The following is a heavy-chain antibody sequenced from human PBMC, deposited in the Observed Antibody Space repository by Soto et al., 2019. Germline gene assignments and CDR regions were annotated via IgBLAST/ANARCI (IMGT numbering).Heavy chain of an antibody. J-gene: IGHJ2*01. CDR1: GFIFSNFV. Sequence: EVQLLESGGGLVQPGGSLRLSCAASGFIFSNFVMGWVRRAPGKGLEWVSAIGGTSGSTYYADSVRGRLTISRDNSRNTVSLQMNSLRAVDTAVYYCAKRRGEGYFDLWGRGTLVTVSS. D-gene: IGHD3-10*01. CDR3: AKRRGEGYFDL. V-gene: IGHV3-23*01. CDR2: IGGTSGST.